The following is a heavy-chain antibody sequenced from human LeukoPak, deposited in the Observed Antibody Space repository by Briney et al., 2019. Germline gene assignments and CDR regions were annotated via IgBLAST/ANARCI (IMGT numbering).Heavy chain of an antibody. V-gene: IGHV1-18*01. CDR1: GYTFTSYG. J-gene: IGHJ6*02. CDR2: ISAYNGNT. D-gene: IGHD2-2*02. CDR3: ARGPVYCSSTSCHNYYYYSMDV. Sequence: ASVKVSCKASGYTFTSYGISWVRQAPGQGLEWMGWISAYNGNTNYAQKFQGRVTMTRNTSISTAYMELSSLRSEDTAVYYCARGPVYCSSTSCHNYYYYSMDVWGQGTTVTVSS.